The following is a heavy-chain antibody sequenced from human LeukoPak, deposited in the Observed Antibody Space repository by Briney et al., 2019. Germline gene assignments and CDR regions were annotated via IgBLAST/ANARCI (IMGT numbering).Heavy chain of an antibody. CDR2: IIPIFGTA. D-gene: IGHD2-2*01. V-gene: IGHV1-69*13. CDR3: AREMDVVVRQLAHYAFDI. Sequence: GASVKVSCKASGGTFSSYAISWARQAPGQGLEWMGGIIPIFGTANYAQKFQGRVTITADESTSTAYMELSSLRSEDTAVYYCAREMDVVVRQLAHYAFDIWGQGTMVTVSS. CDR1: GGTFSSYA. J-gene: IGHJ3*02.